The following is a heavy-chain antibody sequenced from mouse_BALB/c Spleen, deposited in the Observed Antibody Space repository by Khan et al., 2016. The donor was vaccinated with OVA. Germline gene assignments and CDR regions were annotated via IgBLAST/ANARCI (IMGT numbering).Heavy chain of an antibody. D-gene: IGHD2-1*01. V-gene: IGHV5-9-3*01. J-gene: IGHJ3*01. CDR1: GFTFSSFV. Sequence: EVQLVESGGGLVEPGGSLKLSCAASGFTFSSFVMSWVRQTPEKRLEWVATISSAATYTYYPDSVKGQLTISRDNAKNTLYLQRNSLRSDDTASYYCTNGNYGCFAYWGQGTLVTVST. CDR2: ISSAATYT. CDR3: TNGNYGCFAY.